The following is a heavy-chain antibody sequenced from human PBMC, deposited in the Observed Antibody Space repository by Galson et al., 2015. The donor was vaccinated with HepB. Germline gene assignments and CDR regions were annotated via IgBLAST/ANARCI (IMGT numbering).Heavy chain of an antibody. D-gene: IGHD5-12*01. CDR3: ARDTLSGYDWVRLDY. Sequence: SLRLSCAASGFTFSSYGMHWVRQAPGKGLEWVAVIWYDGSNKYYADSVKGRFTISRDNSKNTLYLQMNSLRAEDTAVYYCARDTLSGYDWVRLDYWGQGTLVTVSS. CDR2: IWYDGSNK. CDR1: GFTFSSYG. V-gene: IGHV3-33*08. J-gene: IGHJ4*02.